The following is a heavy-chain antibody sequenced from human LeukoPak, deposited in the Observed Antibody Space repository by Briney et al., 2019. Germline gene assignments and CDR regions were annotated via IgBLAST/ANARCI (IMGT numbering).Heavy chain of an antibody. CDR3: ARAEYCSSTSCYPSSGWFHYFDY. D-gene: IGHD2-2*01. CDR1: GYTFTGYY. Sequence: ASVKVSCKASGYTFTGYYMHWVRQAPGQGLEWMGWINPNSGGTNYAQKFQGRVTMTRDTSISTAYMELSRLRSDDTAVYHCARAEYCSSTSCYPSSGWFHYFDYWGQGTLVTVSS. J-gene: IGHJ4*02. CDR2: INPNSGGT. V-gene: IGHV1-2*02.